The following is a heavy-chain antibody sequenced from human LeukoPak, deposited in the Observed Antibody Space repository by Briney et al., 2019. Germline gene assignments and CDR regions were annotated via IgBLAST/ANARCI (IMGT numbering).Heavy chain of an antibody. V-gene: IGHV1-69*01. CDR3: ARISLGAIWGYYYGMDV. CDR1: GGTFSSYS. CDR2: IIPIFDTA. Sequence: SVKVSCKASGGTFSSYSISWVRQAPGQGLEWMGGIIPIFDTADYAQKFQGRVTITADESTSTAYMELSSLRSEDAAVFYCARISLGAIWGYYYGMDVWGQGTTVTVSS. J-gene: IGHJ6*02. D-gene: IGHD1-26*01.